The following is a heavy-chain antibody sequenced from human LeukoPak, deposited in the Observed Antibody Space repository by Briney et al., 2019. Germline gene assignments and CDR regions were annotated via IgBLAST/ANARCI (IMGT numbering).Heavy chain of an antibody. CDR1: GFTCSTYD. D-gene: IGHD6-19*01. V-gene: IGHV3-23*01. J-gene: IGHJ4*02. CDR3: AKTTTGYSSGRYPGWPVDY. Sequence: GGSLRRSCAASGFTCSTYDMCWVRKAQGKGLEWVSGIFGSGGSTHYADSVKGRFTISRDNSKNTVYLQMNSLRAEDTAVYYCAKTTTGYSSGRYPGWPVDYWGQGTLVTVSS. CDR2: IFGSGGST.